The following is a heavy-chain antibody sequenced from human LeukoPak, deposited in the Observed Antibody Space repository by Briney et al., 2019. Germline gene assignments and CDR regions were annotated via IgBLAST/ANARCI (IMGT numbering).Heavy chain of an antibody. J-gene: IGHJ2*01. Sequence: ASVKVSCTASGGTFSSYTISWVRQAPGQGLEWMGRIIPILGIANYAQKFQGRVTITADKSTSTAYMELSSLRSEDTAVYYCARDHGASAAAAVRYFDLWGRGTLVTVSS. CDR3: ARDHGASAAAAVRYFDL. CDR1: GGTFSSYT. CDR2: IIPILGIA. D-gene: IGHD6-13*01. V-gene: IGHV1-69*04.